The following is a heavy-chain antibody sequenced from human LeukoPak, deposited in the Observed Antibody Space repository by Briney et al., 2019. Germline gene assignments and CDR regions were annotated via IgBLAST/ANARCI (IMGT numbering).Heavy chain of an antibody. CDR3: ARGPPDYDILTGFYYCGMDV. J-gene: IGHJ6*02. CDR1: GGSISSYY. V-gene: IGHV4-59*01. Sequence: PSETLSLTCTVSGGSISSYYWSWIRQPPGKGLEWIGYIYYSGSTNYNPSLKSRVTISVDTSKNQFSLKLSSVTAADTAVYYCARGPPDYDILTGFYYCGMDVWGQGTTVTVSS. CDR2: IYYSGST. D-gene: IGHD3-9*01.